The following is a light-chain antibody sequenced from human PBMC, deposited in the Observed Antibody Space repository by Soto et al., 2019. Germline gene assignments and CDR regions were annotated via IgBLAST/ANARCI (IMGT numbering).Light chain of an antibody. Sequence: DIQLTQSPSFLSASVGDRVTITCRASQGISSYLAWYQQKPGKAPKLLIYAASTLQSGVPSRFSGSGSGTEFTLTISSLQPEDFATYYCQQLNSSPDFTFGPGTKVDMK. CDR1: QGISSY. CDR3: QQLNSSPDFT. CDR2: AAS. V-gene: IGKV1-9*01. J-gene: IGKJ3*01.